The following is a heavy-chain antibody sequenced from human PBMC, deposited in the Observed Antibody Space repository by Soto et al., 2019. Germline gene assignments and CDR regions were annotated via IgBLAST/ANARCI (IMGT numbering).Heavy chain of an antibody. D-gene: IGHD3-10*01. Sequence: QVQLVQSGAEVKKPGASVKVSCKASGYTFTSYGISWVRQAPGQGLEWMGWISTYNGNTNYAQKLQGRVTMTTDTATITADMELRGLRSDDPAVYYCARDGQSTKVRGVRGGSYNYYCMDVWGQGNTVTVSS. V-gene: IGHV1-18*04. CDR3: ARDGQSTKVRGVRGGSYNYYCMDV. J-gene: IGHJ6*02. CDR1: GYTFTSYG. CDR2: ISTYNGNT.